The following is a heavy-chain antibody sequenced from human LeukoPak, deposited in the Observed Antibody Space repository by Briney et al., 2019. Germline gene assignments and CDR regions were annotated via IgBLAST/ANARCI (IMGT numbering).Heavy chain of an antibody. D-gene: IGHD1-1*01. Sequence: SETLSLTCTVSGGSTSSYYWSWIRQPPGKGLEWIGYIYYSGSTNYNPSLKSRVTISVDTSKNQFSLKLSSVTAADTAVYYCARVEAPWYAFDIWGQGTMVTVSS. CDR1: GGSTSSYY. V-gene: IGHV4-59*01. J-gene: IGHJ3*02. CDR2: IYYSGST. CDR3: ARVEAPWYAFDI.